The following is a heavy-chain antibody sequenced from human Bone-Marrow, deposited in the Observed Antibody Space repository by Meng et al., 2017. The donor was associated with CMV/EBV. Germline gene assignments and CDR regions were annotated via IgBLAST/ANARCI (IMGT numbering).Heavy chain of an antibody. Sequence: TVSNAWRSWVRQSPGKGLEWVGRIKSKTDGGTTDYAAPVKGRFTISRDDSKNTVYLQMNSLKTEDTAVYYCITESDYCSSSSCSLRYWGQGTLVTVSS. D-gene: IGHD2-2*01. CDR2: IKSKTDGGTT. CDR3: ITESDYCSSSSCSLRY. V-gene: IGHV3-15*01. CDR1: TVSNAW. J-gene: IGHJ4*02.